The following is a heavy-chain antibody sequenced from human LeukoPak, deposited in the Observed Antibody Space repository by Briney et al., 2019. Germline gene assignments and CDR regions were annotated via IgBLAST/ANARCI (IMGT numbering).Heavy chain of an antibody. CDR1: GFTLSDHY. CDR3: ARGGYYDSSGYLFDY. CDR2: TRNKANSYTT. V-gene: IGHV3-72*01. Sequence: GGSRRLSCAASGFTLSDHYMDWVRQAPGKGLEWVGRTRNKANSYTTEYAASVKGRFTISRDDSKNSLYLQMNSLKTEDTAVYYCARGGYYDSSGYLFDYWGQGTLVTVSS. D-gene: IGHD3-22*01. J-gene: IGHJ4*02.